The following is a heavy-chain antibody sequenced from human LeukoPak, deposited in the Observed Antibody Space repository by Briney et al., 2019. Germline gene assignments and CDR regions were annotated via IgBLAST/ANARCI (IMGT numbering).Heavy chain of an antibody. Sequence: SETLSLTCVVSGASISAYYWYWIRQPAGKGLECIGRIYISGPTNYNPSLKSRVTMSLDTSKNQLSLKLRSVTAADTAVYYCARDDDGRGYPDYWGQGTLVTVSP. J-gene: IGHJ4*02. CDR1: GASISAYY. V-gene: IGHV4-4*07. D-gene: IGHD3-22*01. CDR3: ARDDDGRGYPDY. CDR2: IYISGPT.